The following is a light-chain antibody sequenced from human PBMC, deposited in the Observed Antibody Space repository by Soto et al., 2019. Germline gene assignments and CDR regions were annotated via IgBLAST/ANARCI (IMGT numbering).Light chain of an antibody. CDR3: QQYNGYWT. Sequence: DIQMTQSPSTLSASVGDRVTITCRASQSISNSLAWYQQKPGKAPKLLIYEASSLKSGVPSGFSGSGSGTEYTLTISSLQPDDFATYYCQQYNGYWTFGQGTKVEIK. CDR2: EAS. J-gene: IGKJ1*01. V-gene: IGKV1-5*03. CDR1: QSISNS.